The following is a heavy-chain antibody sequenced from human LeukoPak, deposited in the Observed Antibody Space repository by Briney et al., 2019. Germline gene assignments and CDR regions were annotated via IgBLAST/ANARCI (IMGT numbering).Heavy chain of an antibody. J-gene: IGHJ5*02. CDR1: GGSISSSNW. CDR2: IYHSGST. V-gene: IGHV4-4*02. D-gene: IGHD3-10*02. CDR3: ARDSGRNTMSGGRYNWFDP. Sequence: PSETLSLTCAVSGGSISSSNWWSWVRQPPGKGLEWIGEIYHSGSTNYNPSLKSRVTISVDKSKNQFSLKLSSVTAADTAVYYCARDSGRNTMSGGRYNWFDPWGQGTLVTVSS.